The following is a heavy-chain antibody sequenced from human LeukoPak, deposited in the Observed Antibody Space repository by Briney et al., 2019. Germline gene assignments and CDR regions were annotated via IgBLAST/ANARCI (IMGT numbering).Heavy chain of an antibody. Sequence: ASVKVSCKASGGTFSIYAISWVRQAPGQGLEWMGGIIPIFGTANYAQKFQGRVTITADESTSTAYMELSSLRSEDTAVYYCARDLAYDSSGYYSPRIPLDIWGQGTMVTVSS. V-gene: IGHV1-69*13. CDR1: GGTFSIYA. CDR2: IIPIFGTA. D-gene: IGHD3-22*01. CDR3: ARDLAYDSSGYYSPRIPLDI. J-gene: IGHJ3*02.